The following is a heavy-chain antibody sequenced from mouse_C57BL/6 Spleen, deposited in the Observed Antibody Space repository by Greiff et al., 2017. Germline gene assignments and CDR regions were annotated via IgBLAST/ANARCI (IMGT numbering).Heavy chain of an antibody. CDR3: ARDDYYGSSGAMDY. V-gene: IGHV5-16*01. CDR2: INYDGSST. CDR1: GFTFSDYY. D-gene: IGHD1-1*01. J-gene: IGHJ4*01. Sequence: EVKLVESEGGLVQPGSSMKLSCTASGFTFSDYYMAWVRQVPEKGLEWVANINYDGSSTYYLDSLKSRFIISRDNAKNILYLQMSSLKSEDTATYYCARDDYYGSSGAMDYWGQGTSVTVSS.